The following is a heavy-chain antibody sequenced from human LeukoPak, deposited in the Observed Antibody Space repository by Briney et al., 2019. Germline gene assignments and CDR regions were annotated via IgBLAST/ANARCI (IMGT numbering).Heavy chain of an antibody. Sequence: ASVKVSCKASGYTVTSYYMHWVRQAPGQGLEWMAILNPSGGSSNYAQKFQGRVTMTRDTSTSTVYMELSSLRSEDTAVYYCARDYYDSSREFDYWGQGTLVTVSS. D-gene: IGHD3-22*01. V-gene: IGHV1-46*01. CDR2: LNPSGGSS. J-gene: IGHJ4*02. CDR3: ARDYYDSSREFDY. CDR1: GYTVTSYY.